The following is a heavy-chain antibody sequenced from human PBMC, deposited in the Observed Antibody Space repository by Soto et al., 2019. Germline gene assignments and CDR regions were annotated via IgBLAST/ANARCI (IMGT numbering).Heavy chain of an antibody. J-gene: IGHJ5*02. Sequence: PSVTLSLTCTVAGDSVISGDYYWTWIRQPPGKGLEWVGHIYFSGRTNYIPSLESRVTISLDTSKNQFSLKLTSVTAADTAVYYCARVPIDTYMIYWSDPWGQGTLVTVSS. CDR3: ARVPIDTYMIYWSDP. V-gene: IGHV4-61*08. CDR2: IYFSGRT. D-gene: IGHD3-16*01. CDR1: GDSVISGDYY.